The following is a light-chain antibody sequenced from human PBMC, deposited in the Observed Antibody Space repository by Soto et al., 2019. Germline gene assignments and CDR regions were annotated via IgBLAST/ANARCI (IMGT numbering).Light chain of an antibody. CDR3: QQVYSTPGT. CDR1: QSIDTY. J-gene: IGKJ1*01. V-gene: IGKV1-39*01. Sequence: DFQMTQSPSSLSASVGERVTITCRASQSIDTYLNWYQLKPGKAPNLLIYAATRLHTGVPSRFSGSGSGTGFTLTISNLQPEDFATYYCQQVYSTPGTFGQGTKV. CDR2: AAT.